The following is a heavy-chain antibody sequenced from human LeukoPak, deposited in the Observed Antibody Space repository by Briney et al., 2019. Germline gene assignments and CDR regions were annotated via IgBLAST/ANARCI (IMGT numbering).Heavy chain of an antibody. CDR2: IYTSGST. CDR1: GGSISSYY. Sequence: SETLSLTCTVSGGSISSYYWSWIRQPAGKGLEWIGRIYTSGSTNYNPSLKSRVTMSVDTSKNQFSLKLSSETAADTAVYYCARGGRLLWFGEFHYYYYYMDVWGKGTTVTVSS. J-gene: IGHJ6*03. D-gene: IGHD3-10*01. V-gene: IGHV4-4*07. CDR3: ARGGRLLWFGEFHYYYYYMDV.